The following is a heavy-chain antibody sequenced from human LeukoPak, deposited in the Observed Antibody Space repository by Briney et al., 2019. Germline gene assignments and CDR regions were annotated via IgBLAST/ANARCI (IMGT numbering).Heavy chain of an antibody. D-gene: IGHD3-22*01. CDR3: ARVPFTSYYYDSSGYYFLDY. CDR2: INPDSGDT. Sequence: ASVKVSCKSSGYSFTGYYLHWVRQAPGQGLEWMGRINPDSGDTNYAQKFQGRVTITADESTSTAYMELSSLRSEDTAVYYCARVPFTSYYYDSSGYYFLDYWGQGTLVTVSS. J-gene: IGHJ4*02. V-gene: IGHV1-2*06. CDR1: GYSFTGYY.